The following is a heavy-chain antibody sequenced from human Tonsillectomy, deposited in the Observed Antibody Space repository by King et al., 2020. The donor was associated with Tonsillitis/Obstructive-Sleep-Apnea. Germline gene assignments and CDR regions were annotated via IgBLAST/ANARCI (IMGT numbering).Heavy chain of an antibody. CDR1: GYSFISYW. V-gene: IGHV5-51*01. Sequence: QLVQSGAEVKKPGASLKISCKGSGYSFISYWIGWVRQMPGKGLEWMGIIYPGDSDTRYSPSFQSQVTISADKSISTAYLQWSSLKASDTAMYYCARSGIVPTAIGAYYYYYMDVWGKGTTVTVSS. D-gene: IGHD2-2*02. CDR2: IYPGDSDT. CDR3: ARSGIVPTAIGAYYYYYMDV. J-gene: IGHJ6*03.